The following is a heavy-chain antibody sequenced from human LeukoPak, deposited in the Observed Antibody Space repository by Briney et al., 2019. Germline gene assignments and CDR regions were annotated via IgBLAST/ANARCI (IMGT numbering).Heavy chain of an antibody. Sequence: GASVKVSCKASGYTFTSYGISWVRQAPGQGLEWMGWISAYNGNTNYAQKLQGRVTMTTDTSTSTAYMELRSLRSDDTAVYYCARGVVPAAADDYYYYYMDVWGEGTTVTVSS. J-gene: IGHJ6*03. CDR3: ARGVVPAAADDYYYYYMDV. D-gene: IGHD2-2*01. V-gene: IGHV1-18*01. CDR2: ISAYNGNT. CDR1: GYTFTSYG.